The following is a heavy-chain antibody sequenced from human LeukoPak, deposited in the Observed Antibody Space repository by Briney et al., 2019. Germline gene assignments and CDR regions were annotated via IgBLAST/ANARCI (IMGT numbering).Heavy chain of an antibody. J-gene: IGHJ4*02. D-gene: IGHD5-12*01. CDR2: ISGSGGST. Sequence: GGSLRLSCAASGFTFSSYAMSWVRQAPGKGLEWVSAISGSGGSTYYADSAKGRFTISRDNSKNTLYLQMNSLRAEDTAVCYCARGPTGYDSYFDYWGQGTLVTVSS. CDR1: GFTFSSYA. V-gene: IGHV3-23*01. CDR3: ARGPTGYDSYFDY.